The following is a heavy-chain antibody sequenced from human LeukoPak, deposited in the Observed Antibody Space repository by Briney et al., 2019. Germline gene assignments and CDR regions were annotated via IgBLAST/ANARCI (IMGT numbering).Heavy chain of an antibody. CDR3: ARGVIGAAMVAVYYYYGMDV. V-gene: IGHV1-46*01. CDR2: IITSAGST. Sequence: GASVKVSCKASGYTFTSYYMHWVRQAPGQGLEWMGLIITSAGSTTYAQNFQGRVTLTRDTSTSTVYMEMRSLRSDDTAVYYCARGVIGAAMVAVYYYYGMDVWGQGTTVTVSS. D-gene: IGHD5-18*01. CDR1: GYTFTSYY. J-gene: IGHJ6*02.